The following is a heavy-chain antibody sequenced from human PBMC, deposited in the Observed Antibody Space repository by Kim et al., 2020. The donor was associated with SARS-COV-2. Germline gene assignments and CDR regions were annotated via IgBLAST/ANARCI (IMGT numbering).Heavy chain of an antibody. Sequence: SVKVSCKASGGTFSSYAISWVRQAPGQGLEWMGGIIPIFGTANYAQKFQGRVTITADESTSTAYMELSSLRSEDTAVYYCARDMEGIPELNIVVVPAAIRSYYYYGMDVWGQGTTVTVSS. J-gene: IGHJ6*02. CDR3: ARDMEGIPELNIVVVPAAIRSYYYYGMDV. CDR1: GGTFSSYA. D-gene: IGHD2-2*01. CDR2: IIPIFGTA. V-gene: IGHV1-69*13.